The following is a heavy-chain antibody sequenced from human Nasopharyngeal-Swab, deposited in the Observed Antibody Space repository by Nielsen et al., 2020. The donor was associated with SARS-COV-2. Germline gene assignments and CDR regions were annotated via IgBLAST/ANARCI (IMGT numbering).Heavy chain of an antibody. CDR1: GFTFSIYW. V-gene: IGHV3-7*05. CDR2: MNEDGSEK. Sequence: GESLKISCAASGFTFSIYWMTWVRQAPGRGLEWVSNMNEDGSEKNYVDSVKGRFTISRDNAKNLLYLQMNSLRAEDTAVYYCAREKDFWGGSHYLYMDVWGKGTTVTVSS. D-gene: IGHD3-3*01. J-gene: IGHJ6*03. CDR3: AREKDFWGGSHYLYMDV.